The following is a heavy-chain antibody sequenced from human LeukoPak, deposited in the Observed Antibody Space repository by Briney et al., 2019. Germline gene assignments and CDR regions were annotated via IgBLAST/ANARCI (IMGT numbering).Heavy chain of an antibody. Sequence: GGSLRPSCAASGFTFSSYWMSWVRQAPGKGLEWVANIKQDGSEKYYVDSVKGRFTISRDNAKNSLYLQMNSLRAEDTAVYYCARDLGSSWYTQHYFDYWGQGTLVTVSS. V-gene: IGHV3-7*01. CDR1: GFTFSSYW. D-gene: IGHD6-13*01. CDR3: ARDLGSSWYTQHYFDY. CDR2: IKQDGSEK. J-gene: IGHJ4*02.